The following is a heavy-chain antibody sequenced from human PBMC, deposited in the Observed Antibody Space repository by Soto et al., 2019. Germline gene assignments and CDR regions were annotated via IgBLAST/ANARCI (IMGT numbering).Heavy chain of an antibody. CDR3: AETGMVRDRRDAFDI. V-gene: IGHV4-39*01. Sequence: QLQLQESGPGLVKPSETLSLTCTVSGGSISSSSYYWGWIRQPPGKGLEWIGSIYYSGSTYYNPSLKSRVTISVDTSKNQFSLKLSSVTAADTAVYYCAETGMVRDRRDAFDIWGQGTMVTVSS. CDR2: IYYSGST. J-gene: IGHJ3*02. CDR1: GGSISSSSYY. D-gene: IGHD3-10*01.